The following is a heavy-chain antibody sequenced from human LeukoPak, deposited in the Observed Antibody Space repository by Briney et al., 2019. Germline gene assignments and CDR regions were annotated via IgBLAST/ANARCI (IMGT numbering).Heavy chain of an antibody. D-gene: IGHD6-19*01. J-gene: IGHJ5*02. Sequence: SGTLSLICAVSGGSISSRNWWSWVRQPPGKGLEWIGEIYHSGSTNYNPSLKSRVTISVDKSKNQFSLKLSSVTAADTAVYYCARDNEQWPPRGWFDPWGRGTLVTVSS. CDR2: IYHSGST. V-gene: IGHV4-4*02. CDR3: ARDNEQWPPRGWFDP. CDR1: GGSISSRNW.